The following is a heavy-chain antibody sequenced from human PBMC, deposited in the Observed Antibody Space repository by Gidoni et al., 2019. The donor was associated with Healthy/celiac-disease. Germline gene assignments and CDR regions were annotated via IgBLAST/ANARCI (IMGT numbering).Heavy chain of an antibody. V-gene: IGHV3-74*01. Sequence: EVQLVESGGGLVQPGGSLRLSCEASGFTFSSYWMHWVRQAPGKGLVWVSRINSDGSSTSYADSVKGRFTISRDNAKNTLYLQMNSLRAEDTAVYYCARDDYGDYYFDYWGQGTLVTVSS. CDR2: INSDGSST. D-gene: IGHD4-17*01. CDR3: ARDDYGDYYFDY. CDR1: GFTFSSYW. J-gene: IGHJ4*02.